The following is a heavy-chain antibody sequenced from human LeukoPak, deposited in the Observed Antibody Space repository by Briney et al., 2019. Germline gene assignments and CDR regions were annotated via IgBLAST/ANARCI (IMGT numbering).Heavy chain of an antibody. CDR2: INPNSGGT. CDR3: ARDSASSGCYHTWFDP. V-gene: IGHV1-2*02. Sequence: ASVKVSCKASGYTFTGYYMHWVRQAPGQGLEWMGWINPNSGGTNYAQKFQGRVTMTRDTSISTAYMELSRLRSDDTAVYYCARDSASSGCYHTWFDPWGQGTLVTVSS. CDR1: GYTFTGYY. D-gene: IGHD6-19*01. J-gene: IGHJ5*02.